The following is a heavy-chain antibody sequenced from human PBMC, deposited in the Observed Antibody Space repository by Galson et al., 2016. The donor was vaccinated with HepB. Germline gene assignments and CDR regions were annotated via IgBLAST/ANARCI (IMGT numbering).Heavy chain of an antibody. V-gene: IGHV3-23*01. D-gene: IGHD1-26*01. Sequence: SLRLSCAASGFTVSGNYMSWVRQAPGKGLEWVSTINDNGANTHYADSVRGRFTISRDNSKNTLYLEMYNLRAEDTAKYYCAKDVGGEAFFEYWGQGTLVTVSS. J-gene: IGHJ4*02. CDR1: GFTVSGNY. CDR2: INDNGANT. CDR3: AKDVGGEAFFEY.